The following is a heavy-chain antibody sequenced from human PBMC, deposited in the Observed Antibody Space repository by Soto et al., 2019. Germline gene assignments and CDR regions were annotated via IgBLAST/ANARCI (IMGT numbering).Heavy chain of an antibody. V-gene: IGHV4-4*02. J-gene: IGHJ4*02. D-gene: IGHD1-1*01. Sequence: SETLSLTCTVSGGSISTSNWWSWVRQPPGKGLEWIGEVYHSGSTNYNPSFKSRVAMSVDKSKNQFSLKLNSVTAADTALYYCARTSTSGPRFDYWGQGRLVTVSP. CDR3: ARTSTSGPRFDY. CDR1: GGSISTSNW. CDR2: VYHSGST.